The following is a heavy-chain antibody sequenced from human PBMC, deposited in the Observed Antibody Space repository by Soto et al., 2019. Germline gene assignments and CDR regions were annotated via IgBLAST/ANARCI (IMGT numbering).Heavy chain of an antibody. V-gene: IGHV4-59*01. D-gene: IGHD3-22*01. CDR3: ARAYYDSSGSHEYLQH. J-gene: IGHJ1*01. CDR1: GGSISSYY. Sequence: SETLSLTCTVSGGSISSYYWSWIRQPPGKGLEWIGYIYYSGSTNYNPSLKSRVTISVDTSKNQFSLKLSSVTAADTAAYYCARAYYDSSGSHEYLQHRCQGTLVTVYS. CDR2: IYYSGST.